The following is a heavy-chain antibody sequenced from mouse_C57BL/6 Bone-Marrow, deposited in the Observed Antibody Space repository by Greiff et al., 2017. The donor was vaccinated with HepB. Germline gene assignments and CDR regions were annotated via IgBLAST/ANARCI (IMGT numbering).Heavy chain of an antibody. CDR3: ARRIYYGSSYYFDY. Sequence: EVQLQQSGPELVKPGASVKISCKASGYTFTDYYMNWVKQSHGKSLEWIGDINPNNGGTSYNQKFKGKAKLTVDKSSSTAYMERRSLTSEDSAVYDCARRIYYGSSYYFDYWGQGTTLTVSS. D-gene: IGHD1-1*01. V-gene: IGHV1-26*01. CDR2: INPNNGGT. CDR1: GYTFTDYY. J-gene: IGHJ2*01.